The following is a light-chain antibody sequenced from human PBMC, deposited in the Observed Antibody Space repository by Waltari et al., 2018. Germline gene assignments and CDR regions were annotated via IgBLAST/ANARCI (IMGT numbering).Light chain of an antibody. J-gene: IGLJ6*01. CDR3: QVWDSSGKYVL. CDR2: SNS. Sequence: SSELTQSRSVSVSPGQTAWITCGGDNIGSESVQWFQQKPPQAPLLVIFSNSERPSGIPERFSGSNAGNTATLAISGVEAGDEADYYCQVWDSSGKYVLFGSGTKLTVL. V-gene: IGLV3-21*04. CDR1: NIGSES.